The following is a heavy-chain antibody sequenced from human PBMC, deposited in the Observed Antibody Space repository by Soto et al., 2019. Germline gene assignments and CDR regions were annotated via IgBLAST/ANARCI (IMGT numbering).Heavy chain of an antibody. J-gene: IGHJ6*02. CDR1: GYTFSSHG. Sequence: QVQLVQSGAEVKKPGASVKVSCKASGYTFSSHGISWMRPAPGQGLEWMGWISVYNGNKNYAQKLQGRVTMTTDTSTSTAYMELRSLRSDDTAVDYCAREGKSRYDYYGMDVWGQGTTVTVSS. D-gene: IGHD2-2*01. V-gene: IGHV1-18*01. CDR2: ISVYNGNK. CDR3: AREGKSRYDYYGMDV.